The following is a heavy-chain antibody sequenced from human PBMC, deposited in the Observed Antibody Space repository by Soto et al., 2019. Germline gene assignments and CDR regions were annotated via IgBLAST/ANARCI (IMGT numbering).Heavy chain of an antibody. J-gene: IGHJ4*02. V-gene: IGHV3-23*01. CDR1: GFTFSSYA. CDR3: AETAANTSGDGCDH. Sequence: EVQVLESGGGLVQPGGSLRLSCAASGFTFSSYAMRWVRQAPGQGLEWVSAISGSGSNQYYADSVKGRFTISRDNSKNTLYLKYNNQSAKNIALYNSAETAANTSGDGCDHWGQGTLVTVSS. D-gene: IGHD6-25*01. CDR2: ISGSGSNQ.